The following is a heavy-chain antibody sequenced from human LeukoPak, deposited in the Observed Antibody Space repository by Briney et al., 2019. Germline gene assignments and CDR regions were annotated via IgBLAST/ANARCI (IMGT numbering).Heavy chain of an antibody. J-gene: IGHJ4*02. CDR3: AKNLWEVPAATYYDY. Sequence: GGSLRLSCAASGFTFSSYWMSWVRQAPGKGLEWVANVKHDGSEKYYVDSVKGRFTISRDNAKNTLYLQMNSLRAEDTAVYYCAKNLWEVPAATYYDYWGQGTLVTVSS. CDR1: GFTFSSYW. D-gene: IGHD2-2*01. CDR2: VKHDGSEK. V-gene: IGHV3-7*03.